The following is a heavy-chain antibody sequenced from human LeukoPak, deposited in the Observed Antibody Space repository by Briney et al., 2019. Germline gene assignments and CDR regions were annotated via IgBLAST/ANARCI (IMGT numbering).Heavy chain of an antibody. CDR2: IYISGST. Sequence: PSETLSLTCTVSGGSISSNYGSWIRQPAGKGLGWIGRIYISGSTNYNPSLKSRLTMSVATSKNQFSLKLSSVAAADTAVYYCARVLLITIFRVVSSYFRYWGQGTLVTVSS. CDR3: ARVLLITIFRVVSSYFRY. V-gene: IGHV4-4*07. D-gene: IGHD3-3*01. J-gene: IGHJ4*02. CDR1: GGSISSNY.